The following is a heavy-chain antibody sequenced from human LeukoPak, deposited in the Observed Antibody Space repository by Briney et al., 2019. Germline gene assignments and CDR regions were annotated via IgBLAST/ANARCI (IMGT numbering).Heavy chain of an antibody. CDR2: IRYDGSNK. J-gene: IGHJ3*02. D-gene: IGHD2-2*01. CDR3: AREGDIVVEPAAIDTFDI. Sequence: GGSLRLSCAASGFTFSTYGMHWVRQAPGKGLEWVAFIRYDGSNKYYADSVKGRSTISRDNSKNTLYLQMNSLRAEDTAVYYCAREGDIVVEPAAIDTFDIWGQGTMVTVSS. CDR1: GFTFSTYG. V-gene: IGHV3-30*02.